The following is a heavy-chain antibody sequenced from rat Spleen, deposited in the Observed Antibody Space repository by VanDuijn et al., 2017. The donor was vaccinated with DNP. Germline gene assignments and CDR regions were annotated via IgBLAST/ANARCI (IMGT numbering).Heavy chain of an antibody. CDR1: GFNFNDCW. V-gene: IGHV4-2*01. J-gene: IGHJ2*01. CDR2: INKDSSTI. CDR3: KVGGQY. D-gene: IGHD1-11*01. Sequence: EVKFVESGGGLVQPGRSLKLSCAASGFNFNDCWMGWVRQAPGKGLEWIGEINKDSSTINSSPSLRERFTISRDNAQNSLYLQMNSLRSEDTATYYCKVGGQYWGQGVMVTVSS.